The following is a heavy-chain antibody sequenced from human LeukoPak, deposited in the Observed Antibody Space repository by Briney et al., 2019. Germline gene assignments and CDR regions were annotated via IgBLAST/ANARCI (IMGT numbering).Heavy chain of an antibody. J-gene: IGHJ6*02. CDR2: ISSSSSYI. CDR1: GFTFSSYS. Sequence: GGSLRLSCAASGFTFSSYSMNWVRQAPGKGLEWVSSISSSSSYIYYADSVKGRFTVSRDNAKNSLYLQMNSLRAEDTAVYYCARDGPHIVVEPAAIGDYYYGMDVWGQGTTVTVSS. D-gene: IGHD2-2*02. V-gene: IGHV3-21*01. CDR3: ARDGPHIVVEPAAIGDYYYGMDV.